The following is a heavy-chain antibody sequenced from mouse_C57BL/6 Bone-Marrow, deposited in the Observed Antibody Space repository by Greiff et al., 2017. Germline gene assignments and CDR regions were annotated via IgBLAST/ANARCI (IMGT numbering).Heavy chain of an antibody. CDR3: ARQGYGKFWFAY. CDR2: ISNGGGST. CDR1: GFTFSDYY. J-gene: IGHJ3*01. V-gene: IGHV5-12*01. Sequence: EVKLVESGGGLVQPGGSLKLSCAASGFTFSDYYMYWVRQTPGKRLEWVAYISNGGGSTYYPDTVKGRFTISRDNAKNTRYLQMSRLKSEDTAMYYCARQGYGKFWFAYWGQGTLVTVSA. D-gene: IGHD2-1*01.